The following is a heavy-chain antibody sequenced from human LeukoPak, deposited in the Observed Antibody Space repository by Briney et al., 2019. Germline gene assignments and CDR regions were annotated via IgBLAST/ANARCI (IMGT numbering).Heavy chain of an antibody. D-gene: IGHD6-19*01. Sequence: SETLSLTCAVYGGSFSGYYWSWIRQPPGKGLEWIGEINHSGSTNYNPSLKSRVTISVDTSNNQFSLKLSSVTAADTAVYYCARFEGARYSSGWHRNNWFDPWGQGTLVTVSS. V-gene: IGHV4-34*01. J-gene: IGHJ5*02. CDR3: ARFEGARYSSGWHRNNWFDP. CDR1: GGSFSGYY. CDR2: INHSGST.